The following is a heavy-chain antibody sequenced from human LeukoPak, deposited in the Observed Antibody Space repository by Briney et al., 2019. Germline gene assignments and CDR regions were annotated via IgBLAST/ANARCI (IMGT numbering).Heavy chain of an antibody. CDR1: GYTFTSYG. V-gene: IGHV1-18*01. CDR2: ISAYSGNT. J-gene: IGHJ5*02. Sequence: ASVKVSCKASGYTFTSYGISWVRQAPGQGLEWMGWISAYSGNTNYAQKLQGRVTMTTDTSTSTAYMELRSLRSDDTAVYYCARVKCGGDCYWSWFDPWGQGTLVTVSS. CDR3: ARVKCGGDCYWSWFDP. D-gene: IGHD2-21*02.